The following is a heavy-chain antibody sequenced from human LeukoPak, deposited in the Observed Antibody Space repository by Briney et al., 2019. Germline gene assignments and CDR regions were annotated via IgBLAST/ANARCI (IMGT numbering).Heavy chain of an antibody. D-gene: IGHD6-13*01. Sequence: GGSLRLSCAASGFTFSSYGMHWVRQAPGKGLEWVAVIWYDGSNKYYADSVKGRFTISRDNSKNTLYLQMNSLRAEDTAVYYCARAVDSSSHLVFDYWGQGTLVTVSS. CDR3: ARAVDSSSHLVFDY. CDR2: IWYDGSNK. J-gene: IGHJ4*02. CDR1: GFTFSSYG. V-gene: IGHV3-33*08.